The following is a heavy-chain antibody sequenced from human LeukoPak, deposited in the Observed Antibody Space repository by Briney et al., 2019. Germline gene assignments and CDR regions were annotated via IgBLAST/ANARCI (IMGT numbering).Heavy chain of an antibody. CDR3: ARLRSPVTILYYFDS. D-gene: IGHD4-17*01. J-gene: IGHJ4*02. V-gene: IGHV4-39*01. Sequence: SETLSLTCTVSGGSISSSSYCWGWIRQPPGKGLEWIGSFYCSGSTYYNPSLKSRVTISVDASKNQFSLKLSSVTAADTAVYYCARLRSPVTILYYFDSWGQGTLVTVSS. CDR1: GGSISSSSYC. CDR2: FYCSGST.